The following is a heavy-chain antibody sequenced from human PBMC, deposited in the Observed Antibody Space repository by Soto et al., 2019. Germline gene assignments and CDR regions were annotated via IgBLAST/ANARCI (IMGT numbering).Heavy chain of an antibody. J-gene: IGHJ4*02. V-gene: IGHV1-18*01. CDR2: ISTYNANT. Sequence: HVQLVQSGAEVKKPGASVKVSCKASGYTLTSYGISWVRQSPGHGLEWMGWISTYNANTNYAQKFQGRVTMTTDTSTSTAYMELGSLTSDDSAVYYCAREYCTSIRCYGPDYWGQGTLVTVSS. CDR3: AREYCTSIRCYGPDY. D-gene: IGHD2-2*01. CDR1: GYTLTSYG.